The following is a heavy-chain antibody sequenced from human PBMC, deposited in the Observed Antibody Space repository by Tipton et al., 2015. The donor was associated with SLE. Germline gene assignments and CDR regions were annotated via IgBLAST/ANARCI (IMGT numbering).Heavy chain of an antibody. CDR2: IYYSGST. CDR3: ARDSSGLDY. Sequence: TLSLTCTVSGGSISSYYWSWIRQPPGKGLEWIGYIYYSGSTNYNPPLKSRVTISVDTSKNQFSQKLSPVTAADTAVYYCARDSSGLDYWGQGTLVTVSS. D-gene: IGHD6-19*01. J-gene: IGHJ4*02. CDR1: GGSISSYY. V-gene: IGHV4-59*12.